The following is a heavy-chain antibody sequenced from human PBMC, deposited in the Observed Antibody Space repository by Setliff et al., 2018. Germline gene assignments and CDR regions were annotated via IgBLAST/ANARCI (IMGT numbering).Heavy chain of an antibody. D-gene: IGHD4-17*01. Sequence: SETLSLTCTVSGGSVRGYYWSWIRQPPGKGLEWIGEINHRGSTNYNPSLKSRVTISIDTSKNHFSLKLSSVTAADTAVYYCAGSTVTQVDYWGQGTLVTVSS. CDR2: INHRGST. V-gene: IGHV4-34*01. CDR1: GGSVRGYY. J-gene: IGHJ4*02. CDR3: AGSTVTQVDY.